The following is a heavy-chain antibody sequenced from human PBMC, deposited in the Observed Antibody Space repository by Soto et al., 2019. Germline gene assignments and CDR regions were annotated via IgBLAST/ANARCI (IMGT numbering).Heavy chain of an antibody. Sequence: ASVKVSCKASGYTFENYAISWYRQAPGQGLEWMGWINANTHDTIYAQKFQGWVTMTRDTSISTAYMELSRLRSDDTAVYYCAREPQYSGSFDIWGQGTMVTVSS. CDR1: GYTFENYA. J-gene: IGHJ3*02. D-gene: IGHD1-26*01. CDR2: INANTHDT. V-gene: IGHV1-2*04. CDR3: AREPQYSGSFDI.